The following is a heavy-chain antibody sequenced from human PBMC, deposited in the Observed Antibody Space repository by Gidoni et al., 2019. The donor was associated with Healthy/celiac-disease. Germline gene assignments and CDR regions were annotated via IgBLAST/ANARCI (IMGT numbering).Heavy chain of an antibody. Sequence: QVQLVQSGAEVKKPGASVKVSCKASGYTFTGYYMHWVRQAPGQGLEWMGWINPNGGGTNYAQKFQGRVTMTRDTSISTAYMELSRLRSDDTAVYYCARYSSGWHLLFDYWGQGTLVTVSS. V-gene: IGHV1-2*02. CDR1: GYTFTGYY. CDR2: INPNGGGT. J-gene: IGHJ4*02. D-gene: IGHD6-19*01. CDR3: ARYSSGWHLLFDY.